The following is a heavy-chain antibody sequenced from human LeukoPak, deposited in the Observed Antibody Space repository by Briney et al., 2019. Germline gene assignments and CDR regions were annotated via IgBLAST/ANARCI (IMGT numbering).Heavy chain of an antibody. Sequence: ASVKVSCKASVGTFSSYAISWVRQAPGQGLEWMGRIIPILGISNYAQQFQGRVTITADKSTSTAYMELSSLRSEDTAVYYCARVKSPTGPDYCGQGTLVTVSS. CDR2: IIPILGIS. J-gene: IGHJ4*02. CDR1: VGTFSSYA. D-gene: IGHD2-8*02. CDR3: ARVKSPTGPDY. V-gene: IGHV1-69*04.